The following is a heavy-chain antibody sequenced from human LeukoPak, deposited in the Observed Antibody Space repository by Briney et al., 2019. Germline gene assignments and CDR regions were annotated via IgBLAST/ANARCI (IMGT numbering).Heavy chain of an antibody. D-gene: IGHD2-21*01. Sequence: SETLSLTCAVYGGSFSGYYWTWIRQPPGKGLEWIGEISHSGNTNYNPSLKSRVTISLDTSKNQFSLKLTSVTAADTAVYYCARGSLVLIDYWGQGTLVTVSS. J-gene: IGHJ4*02. CDR2: ISHSGNT. CDR1: GGSFSGYY. CDR3: ARGSLVLIDY. V-gene: IGHV4-34*01.